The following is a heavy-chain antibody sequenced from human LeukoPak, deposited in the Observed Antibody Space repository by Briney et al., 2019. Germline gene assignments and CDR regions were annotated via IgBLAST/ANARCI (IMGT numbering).Heavy chain of an antibody. V-gene: IGHV4-34*01. CDR3: ARVKKAAAFNWFDP. D-gene: IGHD6-13*01. Sequence: SETLSLTCAVYGGSFSGYYWSWIRQPPGKGLEWIGEINHSGSTNYNPSLRSRVTISVDTSKNQFSLKLSSVTAADTAVYYCARVKKAAAFNWFDPWGQGTLVTVSS. CDR1: GGSFSGYY. J-gene: IGHJ5*02. CDR2: INHSGST.